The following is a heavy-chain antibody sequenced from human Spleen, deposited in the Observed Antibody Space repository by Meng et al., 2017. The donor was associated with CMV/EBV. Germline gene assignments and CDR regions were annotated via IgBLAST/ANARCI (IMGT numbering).Heavy chain of an antibody. CDR2: ITWNSGSI. D-gene: IGHD3-3*01. V-gene: IGHV3-9*01. CDR1: GFTFDDYA. Sequence: SLKISCAASGFTFDDYAMHWVRQAPGKGLEWASGITWNSGSIGYADSVKGRFTISRDNAKRLLYLQMNSLRAEDTAVYYCARDRDYDFWSGTNDAFDIWGQGTMVTVSS. CDR3: ARDRDYDFWSGTNDAFDI. J-gene: IGHJ3*02.